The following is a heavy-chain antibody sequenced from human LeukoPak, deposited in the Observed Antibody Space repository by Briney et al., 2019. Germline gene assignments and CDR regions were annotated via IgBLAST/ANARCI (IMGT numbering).Heavy chain of an antibody. J-gene: IGHJ4*02. D-gene: IGHD5-18*01. CDR3: ATDHGIGGYSYGFRY. Sequence: EASVKVSCKVSGYTLTELSMHWVRQAPGKGLEWMGGFDPKDGETIYAQKFQGRVTMTEDTSTDTAYMELSSLRSEDTAVYYCATDHGIGGYSYGFRYWGQGTLVTVSS. CDR2: FDPKDGET. V-gene: IGHV1-24*01. CDR1: GYTLTELS.